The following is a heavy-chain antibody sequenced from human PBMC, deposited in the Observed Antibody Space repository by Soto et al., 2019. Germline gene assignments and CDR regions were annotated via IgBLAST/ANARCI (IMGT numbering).Heavy chain of an antibody. CDR2: ISYDGSNK. D-gene: IGHD3-22*01. CDR3: AKDFLRDNYYDSSGPFDY. V-gene: IGHV3-30*18. CDR1: GFTFSSYG. J-gene: IGHJ4*02. Sequence: PGGSLRLSCAASGFTFSSYGMHWVRQAPGKGLEWVAVISYDGSNKYYADSVKGRFTISRDNSKNTLYLQMNSLRAEDTAVYYCAKDFLRDNYYDSSGPFDYWGQGTLVTVSS.